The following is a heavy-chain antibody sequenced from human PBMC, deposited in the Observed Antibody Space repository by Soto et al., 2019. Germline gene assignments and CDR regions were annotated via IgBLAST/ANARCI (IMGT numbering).Heavy chain of an antibody. J-gene: IGHJ6*02. V-gene: IGHV3-30*18. CDR2: ISYDGSNK. Sequence: WVRQAPGKWLEWVAVISYDGSNKYYADSVKGRFTISRDNSKNTLYLQMNSLRAEDTAVYYCAKDPGSAYYYDSSGYYTSWYYYGMDVWGQGTTVTVSS. CDR3: AKDPGSAYYYDSSGYYTSWYYYGMDV. D-gene: IGHD3-22*01.